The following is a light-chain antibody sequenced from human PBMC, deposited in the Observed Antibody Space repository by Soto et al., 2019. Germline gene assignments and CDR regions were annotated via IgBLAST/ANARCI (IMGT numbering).Light chain of an antibody. J-gene: IGLJ3*02. V-gene: IGLV2-8*01. CDR2: EVS. CDR3: SSYAGSNNLV. CDR1: SSDVGGYNY. Sequence: QSALTQPPSASGSPGQSVTISCTGTSSDVGGYNYVSWYQQHPGKAPKLMIYEVSKRPSGVPDRFSGSKSGNTASLTVHGLQAGDEADYDCSSYAGSNNLVFGGGTKLPVL.